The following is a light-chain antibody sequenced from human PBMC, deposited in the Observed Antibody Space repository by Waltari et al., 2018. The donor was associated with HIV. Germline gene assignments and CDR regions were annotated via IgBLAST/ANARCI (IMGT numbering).Light chain of an antibody. V-gene: IGLV3-19*01. CDR3: NSRDSSGDHYV. CDR2: GKK. CDR1: NLRTYY. Sequence: SSELTQDPAVSVALGQTVTIPCQGDNLRTYYASWYQQKPGQTPLLVMFGKKHRPSGIPDRFSGSSSGNTASLTITGAQAEDEADYYCNSRDSSGDHYVFGTGTKVTVL. J-gene: IGLJ1*01.